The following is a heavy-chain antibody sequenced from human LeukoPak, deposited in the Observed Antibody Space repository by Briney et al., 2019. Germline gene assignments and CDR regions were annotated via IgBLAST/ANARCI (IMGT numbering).Heavy chain of an antibody. D-gene: IGHD6-19*01. Sequence: GGSLRLSCAASGFTFSSYAMSWVRQAPGKGLVWVSRINSDGSSTSYADSVKGRFTISRDNAKNTLYLQMNSLRAEDTAVYYCAREEVAVADQDYYYYGMDVWGQGTTVTVSS. CDR3: AREEVAVADQDYYYYGMDV. CDR2: INSDGSST. J-gene: IGHJ6*02. CDR1: GFTFSSYA. V-gene: IGHV3-74*01.